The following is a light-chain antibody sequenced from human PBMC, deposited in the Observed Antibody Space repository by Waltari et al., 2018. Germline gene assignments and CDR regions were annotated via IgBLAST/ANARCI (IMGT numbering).Light chain of an antibody. J-gene: IGLJ3*02. V-gene: IGLV3-21*02. CDR1: NIGSKS. Sequence: SYELTQPPSVSVAPGQTARISCEGNNIGSKSTQWYQQKPGQAPVQVVFHDTERPSGIPERCYGSKSWNTATLTITRIEAGDEADYYCQVFDSPTDHQVFGGGTKVTVL. CDR3: QVFDSPTDHQV. CDR2: HDT.